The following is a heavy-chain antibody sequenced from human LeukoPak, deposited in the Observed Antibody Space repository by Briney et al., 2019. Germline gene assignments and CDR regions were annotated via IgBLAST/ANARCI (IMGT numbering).Heavy chain of an antibody. V-gene: IGHV3-48*01. CDR2: ISSSSSTI. Sequence: GGSLRLSCAASGFTFSSYSMNWVRQAPGKGLEWVSYISSSSSTIYYADSVKGRFTISRDNAKNSLYPQMNSLRAEDTAVYYCARGRTTVTTDYFDYWGQGTLVTVSS. J-gene: IGHJ4*02. CDR1: GFTFSSYS. D-gene: IGHD4-17*01. CDR3: ARGRTTVTTDYFDY.